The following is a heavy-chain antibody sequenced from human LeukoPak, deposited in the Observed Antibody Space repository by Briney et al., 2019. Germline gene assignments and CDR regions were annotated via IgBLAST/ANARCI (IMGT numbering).Heavy chain of an antibody. V-gene: IGHV3-23*01. CDR3: AKELRGGFFDY. Sequence: GGSLRLSCAASGFTVSSNYMSWVRQAPGKGLEWVSVISGSGGSTYYADSVKGRFTISRDNSKNTLYLQMNSLRAEDTAVYYCAKELRGGFFDYWGQGTLVTVSS. J-gene: IGHJ4*02. CDR1: GFTVSSNY. CDR2: ISGSGGST. D-gene: IGHD4-17*01.